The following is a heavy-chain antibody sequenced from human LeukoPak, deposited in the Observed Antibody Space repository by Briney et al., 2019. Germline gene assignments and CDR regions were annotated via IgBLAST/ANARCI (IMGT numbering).Heavy chain of an antibody. D-gene: IGHD5-24*01. CDR1: GGSFSGYY. CDR2: INHSGST. Sequence: PSETLSLTCAVYGGSFSGYYWSWIRQPPGKGLEWIGEINHSGSTNYNPSLKSRVTISVDTSKNQFSLKLSSVTAADTAVYYCARSRPLGRDGYKKGFELDYWGQGTLVTVSS. CDR3: ARSRPLGRDGYKKGFELDY. V-gene: IGHV4-34*01. J-gene: IGHJ4*02.